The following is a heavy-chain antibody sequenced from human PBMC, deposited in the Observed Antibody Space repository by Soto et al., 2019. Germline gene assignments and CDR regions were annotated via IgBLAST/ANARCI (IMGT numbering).Heavy chain of an antibody. J-gene: IGHJ4*02. D-gene: IGHD5-12*01. CDR3: AKERPREMATIWFFDY. CDR1: GFTFSDYG. CDR2: ISYDGTNK. Sequence: QVHLVESGGGVVQPGRSLRLSCAASGFTFSDYGMHWVRQAPGKGLEWVALISYDGTNKYYANSVKGRFTISRDNSQNTLYLYMNSLRAEETAVYYCAKERPREMATIWFFDYWGQGALVTVSS. V-gene: IGHV3-30*18.